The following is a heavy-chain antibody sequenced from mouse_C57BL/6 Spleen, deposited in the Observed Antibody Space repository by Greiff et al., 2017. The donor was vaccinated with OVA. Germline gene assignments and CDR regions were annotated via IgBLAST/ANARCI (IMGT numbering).Heavy chain of an antibody. Sequence: QVTLKESGPGILQSSQTLSLTCSFSGFSLSTSGMGVSWIRQPSGKGLEWLAHIYWDDDKRYNPSLKSRLTISKDTSRNQVFLKITSVDTADTATYYCARSRRFDGYYVKWYFDVWGTGTTVTVSS. D-gene: IGHD2-3*01. CDR3: ARSRRFDGYYVKWYFDV. CDR2: IYWDDDK. CDR1: GFSLSTSGMG. J-gene: IGHJ1*03. V-gene: IGHV8-12*01.